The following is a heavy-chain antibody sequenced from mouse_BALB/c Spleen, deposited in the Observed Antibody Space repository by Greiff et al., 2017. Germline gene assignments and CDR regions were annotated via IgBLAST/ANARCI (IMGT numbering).Heavy chain of an antibody. V-gene: IGHV5-6-2*01. Sequence: EVKLVESGGGLVKLGGSLKLSCAASGFTFSSYYMSWVRQTPEKRLELVAAINSNGGSTYYPATVKGRFTISRDNAKNTLYLQMSSLKSEDTALYYCASRNWDWYFDVWGAGTTVTVSS. CDR1: GFTFSSYY. CDR2: INSNGGST. D-gene: IGHD4-1*01. CDR3: ASRNWDWYFDV. J-gene: IGHJ1*01.